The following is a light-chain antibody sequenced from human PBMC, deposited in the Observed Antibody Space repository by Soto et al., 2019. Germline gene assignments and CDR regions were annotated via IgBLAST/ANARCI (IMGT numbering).Light chain of an antibody. Sequence: QSVLTQPPSVSGAPGQGVTISCSGTSSNLGAGYGVHWYQQLPGTVPKLLIYHNNNRPSGVPDRFSGSKSGSSASLAITGLQTEDEADYYCQSYDSSLRAYVFGAGTKLTVL. CDR2: HNN. J-gene: IGLJ1*01. CDR1: SSNLGAGYG. CDR3: QSYDSSLRAYV. V-gene: IGLV1-40*01.